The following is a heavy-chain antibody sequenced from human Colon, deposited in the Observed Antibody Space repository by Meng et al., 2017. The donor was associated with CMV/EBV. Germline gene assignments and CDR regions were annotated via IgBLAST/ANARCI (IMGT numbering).Heavy chain of an antibody. D-gene: IGHD3-3*01. J-gene: IGHJ4*02. V-gene: IGHV3-7*02. Sequence: GQLVEAGGGLVQPGESLRLSWAASGFTFSSYWMAWVRQAPGKELEWVAAIKNDGTDKYYMGSVWGRFAISRDNAKNSVYLQMNSLRPEDTALYYCVGFDLAYWGQGTLVTVSS. CDR1: GFTFSSYW. CDR3: VGFDLAY. CDR2: IKNDGTDK.